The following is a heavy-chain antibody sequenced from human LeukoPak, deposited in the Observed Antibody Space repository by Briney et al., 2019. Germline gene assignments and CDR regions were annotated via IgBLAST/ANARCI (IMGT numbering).Heavy chain of an antibody. CDR3: ARGSYYGQDY. CDR2: INSDGSTT. Sequence: PGGSLRLSCGASGFTFSSYWMHWVRQAPGKGLVWISRINSDGSTTSYADSVKGRFTISRDNAKNTLYLQMNSLRAEDTAVYYCARGSYYGQDYWGQGTLVTVSS. D-gene: IGHD1-26*01. J-gene: IGHJ4*02. V-gene: IGHV3-74*01. CDR1: GFTFSSYW.